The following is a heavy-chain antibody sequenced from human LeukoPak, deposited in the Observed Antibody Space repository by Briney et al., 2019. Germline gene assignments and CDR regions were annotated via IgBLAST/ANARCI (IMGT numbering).Heavy chain of an antibody. Sequence: SETLSLTCTVSGGSISSGDYYWSWIRQPPGKGLEWIGYIYYSGSTNYNPSLKSRVTISVDTSKNQFSLKLSSVTAADTAVYYCARGWGPPHAFDIWGQGTMVTVSS. J-gene: IGHJ3*02. D-gene: IGHD3-16*01. CDR1: GGSISSGDYY. CDR2: IYYSGST. V-gene: IGHV4-30-4*01. CDR3: ARGWGPPHAFDI.